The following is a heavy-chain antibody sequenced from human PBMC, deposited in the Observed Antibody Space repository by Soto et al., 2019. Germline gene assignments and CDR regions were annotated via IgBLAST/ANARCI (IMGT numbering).Heavy chain of an antibody. CDR1: GGSISRGCYY. D-gene: IGHD3-22*01. CDR3: ARVRSYNYYYDSSAPVGFDP. CDR2: IYYSGST. Sequence: SETLSLTCTVSGGSISRGCYYWSWIRQHPGKGLEWIGYIYYSGSTYYNPSLKSRVTISVDTSKNQFSLKLSSVTAADTAVYYCARVRSYNYYYDSSAPVGFDPWGQGTLVTVSS. J-gene: IGHJ5*02. V-gene: IGHV4-31*03.